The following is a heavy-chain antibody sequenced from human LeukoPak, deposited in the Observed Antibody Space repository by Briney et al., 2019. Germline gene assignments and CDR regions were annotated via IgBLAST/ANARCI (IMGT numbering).Heavy chain of an antibody. Sequence: TLSLTCTVSGGSISSSRYYWGWIRQPPGKALEWLALIDWDDDKSYSTSLKTRLTISKDTSKNQVVLTMTNMDPVDTATYYCARGSSHGFDYWGQGTLVTVSS. V-gene: IGHV2-70*01. CDR3: ARGSSHGFDY. CDR2: IDWDDDK. J-gene: IGHJ4*02. CDR1: GGSISSSRYY.